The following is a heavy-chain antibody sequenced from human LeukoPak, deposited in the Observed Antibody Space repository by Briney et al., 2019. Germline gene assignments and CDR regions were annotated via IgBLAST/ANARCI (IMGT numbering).Heavy chain of an antibody. CDR1: GYTFTGYY. V-gene: IGHV1-2*02. D-gene: IGHD2/OR15-2a*01. J-gene: IGHJ5*02. CDR3: ARGGPLKEYALNWFDP. Sequence: ASVKVSCKASGYTFTGYYMHWVRQAPGQGLEWMGWINPNSGGTNYAQKFQGRVTMTRDTSISTAYMELSRLRSDDTAVYYCARGGPLKEYALNWFDPWGQGTPVTVSS. CDR2: INPNSGGT.